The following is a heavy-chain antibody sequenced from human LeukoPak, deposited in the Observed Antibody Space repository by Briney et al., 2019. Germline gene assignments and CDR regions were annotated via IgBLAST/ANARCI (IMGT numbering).Heavy chain of an antibody. CDR1: GFTFSSYV. V-gene: IGHV3-23*01. J-gene: IGHJ5*02. CDR3: AKDYGSSSTNWFDP. D-gene: IGHD6-6*01. CDR2: ISGSGGST. Sequence: GGSLRLSCAASGFTFSSYVMSWVRQAPGKGLEWVSSISGSGGSTYYADSVKGRFTISRDNSKNTLYLQMNSLRAEDTAVYYCAKDYGSSSTNWFDPWGQGTLVTVSS.